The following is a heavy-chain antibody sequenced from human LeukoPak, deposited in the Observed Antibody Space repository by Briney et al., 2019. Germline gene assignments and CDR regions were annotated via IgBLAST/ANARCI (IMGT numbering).Heavy chain of an antibody. J-gene: IGHJ3*02. CDR3: ARGGLTGTTREGDAFDI. CDR2: IIPIFGIA. V-gene: IGHV1-69*10. Sequence: SVKVSCKASGGTFSSYAISWVRQAPGQGREWMGRIIPIFGIANYAQKFQGRVTITADKSTSTAYMELSSLRSEDTAVYYCARGGLTGTTREGDAFDIWGQGTMVTVSS. CDR1: GGTFSSYA. D-gene: IGHD1-7*01.